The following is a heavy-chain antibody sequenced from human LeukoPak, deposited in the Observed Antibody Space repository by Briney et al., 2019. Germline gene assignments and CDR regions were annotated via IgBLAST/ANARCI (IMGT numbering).Heavy chain of an antibody. CDR3: ARDLKDTIWSYDSSGLDY. V-gene: IGHV3-21*01. Sequence: XXXSGYIYYADSVKGRFTISRDNAKNSLYLQMNSLRAEDTAVYYCARDLKDTIWSYDSSGLDYWGQGTLVTVSS. J-gene: IGHJ4*02. CDR2: XXXSGYI. D-gene: IGHD3-22*01.